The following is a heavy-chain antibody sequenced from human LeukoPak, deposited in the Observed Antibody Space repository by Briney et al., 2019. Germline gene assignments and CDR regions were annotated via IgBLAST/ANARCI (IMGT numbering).Heavy chain of an antibody. CDR3: ARGPTVAGTGFY. Sequence: ASVKVSCKASGGTFTSYDINWVRQATGQGLEWMGWMNPNSGNTGYAQKFQGRVTITRNTSISTAYMELSSLRSEDTAVYYCARGPTVAGTGFYWGQGTLVTVSS. CDR1: GGTFTSYD. V-gene: IGHV1-8*03. D-gene: IGHD6-19*01. J-gene: IGHJ4*02. CDR2: MNPNSGNT.